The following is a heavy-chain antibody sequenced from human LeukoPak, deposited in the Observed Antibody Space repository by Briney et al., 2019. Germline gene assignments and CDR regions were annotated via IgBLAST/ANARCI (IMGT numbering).Heavy chain of an antibody. D-gene: IGHD6-6*01. Sequence: SETLSLTCTVSGGSIISYYCNWIRQPPGKGLEWIGCIYSSGSANYGPSLKSRVTISVDTSKNQFSLKLSSVTAADTAVYYCASASIAARANWFDPWGQGTLVTVSS. V-gene: IGHV4-59*08. CDR2: IYSSGSA. CDR3: ASASIAARANWFDP. CDR1: GGSIISYY. J-gene: IGHJ5*02.